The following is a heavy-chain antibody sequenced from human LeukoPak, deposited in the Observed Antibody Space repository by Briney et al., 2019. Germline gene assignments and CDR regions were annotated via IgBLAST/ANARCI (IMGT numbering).Heavy chain of an antibody. CDR2: IYHSGST. Sequence: SETLSLTCTVSGYSISSGYYWGWIRQPPGKGLEWIGSIYHSGSTYHNPSLKSRVTISVDTSKNQFSLKLSSVTAADTAVYYCARVLSMGWFDPWGQGTLVTVSS. CDR1: GYSISSGYY. V-gene: IGHV4-38-2*02. D-gene: IGHD2/OR15-2a*01. CDR3: ARVLSMGWFDP. J-gene: IGHJ5*02.